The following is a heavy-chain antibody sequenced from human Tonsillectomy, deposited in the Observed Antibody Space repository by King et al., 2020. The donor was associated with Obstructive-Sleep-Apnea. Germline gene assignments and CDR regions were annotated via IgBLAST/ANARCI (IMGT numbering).Heavy chain of an antibody. V-gene: IGHV1-46*01. CDR3: ARDLGVDGSGSQKQNLYYYSGMDV. CDR1: GYTFTSYY. J-gene: IGHJ6*02. D-gene: IGHD3-10*01. Sequence: QLVQSGAEVKKPGASVKVSCKASGYTFTSYYMHWVRQAPGQGLEWMGIINPSGGSTSYAQKFQGRVTMTRDTSTSTVYMELSSLRSEDTAVDYCARDLGVDGSGSQKQNLYYYSGMDVWGQGTKVTVSS. CDR2: INPSGGST.